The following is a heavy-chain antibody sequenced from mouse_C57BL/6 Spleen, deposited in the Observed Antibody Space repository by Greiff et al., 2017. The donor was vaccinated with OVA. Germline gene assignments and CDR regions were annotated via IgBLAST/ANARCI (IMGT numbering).Heavy chain of an antibody. D-gene: IGHD2-4*01. Sequence: VKVEESGPGLVAPSQSLSITCTVSGFSLTSYAISWVRQPPGKGLEWLGVIWTGGGTNYNSALKSRLSISKDNSKSQVFVKMNSLQTDDTARYYCAREGIYYDHYYAMDYWGQGTSVTVSS. CDR3: AREGIYYDHYYAMDY. J-gene: IGHJ4*01. CDR1: GFSLTSYA. CDR2: IWTGGGT. V-gene: IGHV2-9-1*01.